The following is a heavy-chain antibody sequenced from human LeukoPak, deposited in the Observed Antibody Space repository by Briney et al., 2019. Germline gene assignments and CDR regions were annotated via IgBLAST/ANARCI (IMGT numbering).Heavy chain of an antibody. J-gene: IGHJ4*02. D-gene: IGHD2-21*01. Sequence: PSETLSLTCTVSGGFISSGGYYWSWIRQPPGKGLEWIGYIYHSGSTYYNPSLKSRVTISVDRSKNQFSLKLSSVTAADTAVYYCASSSVFLPFDYWGQGTLVTVSS. V-gene: IGHV4-30-2*01. CDR1: GGFISSGGYY. CDR3: ASSSVFLPFDY. CDR2: IYHSGST.